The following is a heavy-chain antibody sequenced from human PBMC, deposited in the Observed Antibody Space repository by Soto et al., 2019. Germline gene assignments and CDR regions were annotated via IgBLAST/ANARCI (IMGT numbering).Heavy chain of an antibody. CDR1: AFTFNNYA. CDR2: ISATGGST. Sequence: EVQVLDSGGGLVQPGGSLRLSCAASAFTFNNYAMNWVRQAPGKGLEWVATISATGGSTYYADSVKGRFTISRDNSKTTLYLQMHGLRLEDTAVYYCAKDRLAGNFDYWGQGTQVTVSS. V-gene: IGHV3-23*01. J-gene: IGHJ4*02. CDR3: AKDRLAGNFDY.